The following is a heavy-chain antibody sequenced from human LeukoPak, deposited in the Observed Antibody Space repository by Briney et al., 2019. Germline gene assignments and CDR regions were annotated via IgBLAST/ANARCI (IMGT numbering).Heavy chain of an antibody. CDR3: VRAGTVTSFDT. CDR2: IKSDGTLT. Sequence: GCALRLSRSASGFTFSSHWMHWVRQAAGKGLVWVSRIKSDGTLTNYAVSGKGRVTIRKDHAKNTLYVQLNSLRAEDTAVYYCVRAGTVTSFDTWGQGTLVTVSS. CDR1: GFTFSSHW. V-gene: IGHV3-74*01. D-gene: IGHD4-17*01. J-gene: IGHJ5*02.